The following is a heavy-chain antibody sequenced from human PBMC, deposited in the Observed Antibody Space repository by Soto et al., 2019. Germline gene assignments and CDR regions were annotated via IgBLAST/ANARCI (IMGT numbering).Heavy chain of an antibody. V-gene: IGHV4-59*03. CDR2: ICNSGST. J-gene: IGHJ6*03. Sequence: QVQLQESGPGLLKPSETLSLTCTVSGGSIRSYCWTWIRQPPGEGLEWIGCICNSGSTNYNPSLKSRVTMSVDTQMNQFSLQLSSVTVADTAVYYCAGGGSIVVATRLIMDVWGKGTTVTVSS. CDR1: GGSIRSYC. D-gene: IGHD3-22*01. CDR3: AGGGSIVVATRLIMDV.